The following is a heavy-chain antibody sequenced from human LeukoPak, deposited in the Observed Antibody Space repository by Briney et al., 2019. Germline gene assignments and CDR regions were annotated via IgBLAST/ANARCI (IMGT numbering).Heavy chain of an antibody. V-gene: IGHV4-4*07. CDR3: ARGGHSSSWYYRAEYFQH. Sequence: PSETLSLTCTVSGGSISSYYWSWIRQPAGKGLEWIGRIYTSGSTNYNPSLKSRVTMSVDTSKNQFSLKLSSVTAADTAVYYCARGGHSSSWYYRAEYFQHWGQGTLVTVSS. J-gene: IGHJ1*01. CDR2: IYTSGST. D-gene: IGHD6-13*01. CDR1: GGSISSYY.